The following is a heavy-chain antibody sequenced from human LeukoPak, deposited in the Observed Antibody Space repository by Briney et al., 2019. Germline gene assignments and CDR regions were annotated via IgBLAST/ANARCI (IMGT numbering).Heavy chain of an antibody. V-gene: IGHV1-2*02. CDR2: INPNSGGT. D-gene: IGHD2-15*01. Sequence: ASVKVSCQASGYTFTGYYIHWVRQAPGQGLEWMGWINPNSGGTNYAQKFQGRVTMTRDTSTSTVYMELSSLRSEDTAVYYCARESCSGGSCSINWFDPWGQGTLVTVSS. CDR1: GYTFTGYY. CDR3: ARESCSGGSCSINWFDP. J-gene: IGHJ5*02.